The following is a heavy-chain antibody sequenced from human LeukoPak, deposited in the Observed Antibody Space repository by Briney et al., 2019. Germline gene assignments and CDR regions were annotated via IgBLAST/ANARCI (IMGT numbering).Heavy chain of an antibody. CDR3: ARETSVY. J-gene: IGHJ4*02. CDR2: INHSGST. Sequence: SETLSLTCAVYGGSFSGYYWSWIRQPPGKGLEWIGEINHSGSTNYNPSLKSRVTISVDTSKNQFSLKLSSVTAADTAVYYCARETSVYWGQGTLVTVSS. CDR1: GGSFSGYY. V-gene: IGHV4-34*01.